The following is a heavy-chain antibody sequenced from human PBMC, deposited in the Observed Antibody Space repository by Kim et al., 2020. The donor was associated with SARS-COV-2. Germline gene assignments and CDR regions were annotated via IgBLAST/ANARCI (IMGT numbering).Heavy chain of an antibody. V-gene: IGHV3-23*01. D-gene: IGHD1-7*01. Sequence: GGSLRLSCAASGFTFSSYAMTWVRQAPGKGLEWVSSITGSSGGTNYADSVKGRFTISRDNSENTVYLQMISLRAEDTAVYYCAKVGPPQNWNYELDYWGQGTQVTVSS. CDR2: ITGSSGGT. J-gene: IGHJ4*02. CDR3: AKVGPPQNWNYELDY. CDR1: GFTFSSYA.